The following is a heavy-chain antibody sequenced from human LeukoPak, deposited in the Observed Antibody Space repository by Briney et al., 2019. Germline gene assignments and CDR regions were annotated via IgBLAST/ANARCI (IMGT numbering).Heavy chain of an antibody. CDR1: VYTFTSYD. V-gene: IGHV1-8*01. CDR3: ARGVRGGVVLMGAPRTYYFDY. CDR2: MNPNRGNT. Sequence: ASVSVSCTASVYTFTSYDINWVRQAPGQGLEWMGWMNPNRGNTGYAHKFQGRVTMTRNTSISTAYMELSSLRSEDTAVYYCARGVRGGVVLMGAPRTYYFDYWGQGTLVTVSS. D-gene: IGHD2-8*01. J-gene: IGHJ4*02.